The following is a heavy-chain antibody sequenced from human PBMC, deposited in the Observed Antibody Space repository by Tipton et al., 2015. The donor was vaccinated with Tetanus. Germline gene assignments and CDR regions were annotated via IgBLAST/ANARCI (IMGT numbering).Heavy chain of an antibody. CDR1: GFTFSDYY. J-gene: IGHJ2*01. D-gene: IGHD3-10*01. V-gene: IGHV3-11*01. Sequence: SLRLSCVASGFTFSDYYMSWIRQAPGKGLEWVSYISSSGSTIYYADSVKGRFTISRDNAENSLFLQMNSLRAEDTAVYYCARTSGYFRSGAYIDVWGRGTLVTVSS. CDR3: ARTSGYFRSGAYIDV. CDR2: ISSSGSTI.